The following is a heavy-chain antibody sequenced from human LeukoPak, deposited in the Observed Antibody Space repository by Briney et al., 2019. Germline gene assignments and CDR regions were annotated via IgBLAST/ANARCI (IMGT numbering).Heavy chain of an antibody. CDR2: INSDGSST. V-gene: IGHV3-74*01. J-gene: IGHJ4*02. CDR1: GFTFSSYW. CDR3: SRDRHCIGSTCYGL. D-gene: IGHD2-2*01. Sequence: GGSLRLSCAASGFTFSSYWMHWVRQAPGKGLVWVSRINSDGSSTSYADSVKGRFTISRDNAKNTLYLQMNSLRAEDTAVHYCSRDRHCIGSTCYGLWGQGTRVTVSS.